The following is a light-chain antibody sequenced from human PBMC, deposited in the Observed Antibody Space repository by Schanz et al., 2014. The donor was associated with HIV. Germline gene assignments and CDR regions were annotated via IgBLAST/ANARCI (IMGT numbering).Light chain of an antibody. J-gene: IGKJ2*01. Sequence: EIVLTQSPGTLSLSPGERATLSCRASQSVSSNLAWYQQRPGQAPRLLIYGASSRATGIPDRFSGSGSGTEFTLTISSLQSEDFATYYCQQSYTTPRTFGQGTKLEIK. V-gene: IGKV3D-15*01. CDR1: QSVSSN. CDR2: GAS. CDR3: QQSYTTPRT.